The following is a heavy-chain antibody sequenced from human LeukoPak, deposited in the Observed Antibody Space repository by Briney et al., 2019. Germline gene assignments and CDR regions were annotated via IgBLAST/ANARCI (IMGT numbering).Heavy chain of an antibody. CDR1: GGSTSSYY. D-gene: IGHD3-3*01. Sequence: SETLSLTWTVAGGSTSSYYGSWIQQPAKGGLGWIGRNYTSASTNYNPSLKGQVTISADTSINPFSLKLNSLTAADTAVYYCAREDFWIGYSTYRYNNYYMEVWGKGTTVTVSS. V-gene: IGHV4-4*07. CDR3: AREDFWIGYSTYRYNNYYMEV. J-gene: IGHJ6*03. CDR2: NYTSAST.